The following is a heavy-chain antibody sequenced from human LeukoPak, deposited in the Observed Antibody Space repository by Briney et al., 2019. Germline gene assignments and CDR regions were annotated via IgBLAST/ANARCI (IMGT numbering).Heavy chain of an antibody. V-gene: IGHV3-11*06. D-gene: IGHD3-10*01. Sequence: PGRSLRLSCAASGFTFSDYYMSWIRQAPGKGLEWVSYISSSSSYTNYADSVKGRFTISRDNAKNSLYLQMNSLRAEDTAVYYCARGSKPWFGETIFDYWGQGTLVTVSS. CDR1: GFTFSDYY. J-gene: IGHJ4*02. CDR2: ISSSSSYT. CDR3: ARGSKPWFGETIFDY.